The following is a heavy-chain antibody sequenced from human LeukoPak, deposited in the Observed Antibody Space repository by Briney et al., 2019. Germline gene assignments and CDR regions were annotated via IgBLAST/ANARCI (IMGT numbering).Heavy chain of an antibody. CDR2: INHSGST. CDR1: GGSFSGYY. V-gene: IGHV4-34*01. CDR3: ARDSSGYYFYYYYGMDV. D-gene: IGHD3-22*01. J-gene: IGHJ6*02. Sequence: SETLSLTCAVYGGSFSGYYWSWIRQPPGKGLEWIGEINHSGSTNYNPSLKSRVTISVDTSKNQFSLKLSSVTAADTAVYYCARDSSGYYFYYYYGMDVWGQGTTVTVSS.